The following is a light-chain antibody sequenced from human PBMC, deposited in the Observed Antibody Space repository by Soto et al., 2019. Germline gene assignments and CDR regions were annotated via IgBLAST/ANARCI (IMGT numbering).Light chain of an antibody. Sequence: QSALTQPASVSGSPGQSITISCTGTSSDVAAYSYVSWYQQHLGKVPKLMIYEVSNRPSGVSDRFSGSKSGSTASLTISGLQAEDEADYYCTSYTNTNIVVFGGGTKLTVL. CDR2: EVS. J-gene: IGLJ2*01. CDR1: SSDVAAYSY. V-gene: IGLV2-14*01. CDR3: TSYTNTNIVV.